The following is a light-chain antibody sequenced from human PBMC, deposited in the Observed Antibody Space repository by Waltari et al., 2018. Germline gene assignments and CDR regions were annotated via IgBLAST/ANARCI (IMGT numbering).Light chain of an antibody. CDR2: GAS. CDR3: QQYSDWPRT. CDR1: QSVSSS. V-gene: IGKV3-15*01. J-gene: IGKJ1*01. Sequence: EIVLTQSPATLSLSPGERATPSCRASQSVSSSLAWYQQKPGQAPRLLIYGASNRAIGIPDRFSGSGSGTDFALSISSLEPEDFAVYCCQQYSDWPRTFGQGTKVEIK.